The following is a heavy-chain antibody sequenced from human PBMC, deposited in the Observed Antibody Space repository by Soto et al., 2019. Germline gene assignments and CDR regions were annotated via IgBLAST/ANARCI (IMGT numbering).Heavy chain of an antibody. V-gene: IGHV3-9*01. Sequence: EVQLVESGGGLVQPGRSLRLSCAASGFSFDDYAMHWVRQAPGKGLEWVSGISWNSGTIYYADSLKGRFTISRDNAKNSLYLQMNSLRAEDTAFYYCAKDMRGGSSSSRYFCGMDVWGQGTTVTVSS. CDR1: GFSFDDYA. CDR3: AKDMRGGSSSSRYFCGMDV. D-gene: IGHD6-13*01. J-gene: IGHJ6*02. CDR2: ISWNSGTI.